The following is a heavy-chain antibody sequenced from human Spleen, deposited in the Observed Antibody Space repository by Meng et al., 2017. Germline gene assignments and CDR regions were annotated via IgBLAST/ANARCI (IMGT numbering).Heavy chain of an antibody. CDR3: ARDIRDGYNFGSWYHYYYYGMDV. CDR1: GYSISSGYD. D-gene: IGHD5-24*01. J-gene: IGHJ6*02. CDR2: ITGSGGGDNT. Sequence: ETLSLTCTVSGYSISSGYDWGWIRQAPGKGLEWVSGITGSGGGDNTYYEDSVKGRFTISRDNSKNSLYLQMNSLRAEDTAVYYCARDIRDGYNFGSWYHYYYYGMDVWGQGTTVTVSS. V-gene: IGHV3-23*01.